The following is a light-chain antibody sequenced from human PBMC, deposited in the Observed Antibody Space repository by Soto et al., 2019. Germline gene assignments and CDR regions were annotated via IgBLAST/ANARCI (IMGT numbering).Light chain of an antibody. Sequence: DIQLSQSASSLSASVGDRVTITCRASQVITAYLNWYQQKPGKAPKLVIYDTSNLEIGVPSRFGGSGSGTDFTFTITGLQPKDAATYYCQQYESLPYTFGQGTKLEI. CDR1: QVITAY. CDR2: DTS. V-gene: IGKV1-33*01. J-gene: IGKJ2*01. CDR3: QQYESLPYT.